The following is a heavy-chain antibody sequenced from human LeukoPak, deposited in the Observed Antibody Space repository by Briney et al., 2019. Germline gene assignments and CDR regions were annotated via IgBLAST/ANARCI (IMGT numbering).Heavy chain of an antibody. CDR2: INPNSGGT. Sequence: GASVKVSCKASGYTFTGYYMHWVRQAPGQGLEWMGWINPNSGGTNYAQKFQGRVTMTRDTSISTAYMELSRLRSDDTAVYYCAGRGVGATMYYFDYWGQGTLVTVSS. J-gene: IGHJ4*02. CDR1: GYTFTGYY. D-gene: IGHD1-26*01. V-gene: IGHV1-2*02. CDR3: AGRGVGATMYYFDY.